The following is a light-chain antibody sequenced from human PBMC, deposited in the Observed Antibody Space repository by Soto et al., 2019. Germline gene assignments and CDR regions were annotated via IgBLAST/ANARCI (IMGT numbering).Light chain of an antibody. V-gene: IGKV3-20*01. CDR2: GAS. CDR3: HQRQSWPRT. J-gene: IGKJ1*01. CDR1: QSVGSNY. Sequence: EILLTQSPGILSLSPGERATLSCRASQSVGSNYVAWYQQKPGQAPRLLISGASNRATDIPDRFRGSGSGTDFTLTISDVEPEDFAVYYCHQRQSWPRTFGQGTKVDIK.